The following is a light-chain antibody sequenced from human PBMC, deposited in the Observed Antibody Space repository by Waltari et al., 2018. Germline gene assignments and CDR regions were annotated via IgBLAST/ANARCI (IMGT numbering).Light chain of an antibody. V-gene: IGKV3D-20*02. CDR2: GAS. Sequence: EVVLTQSPGTLSSSPGDRAILSCRASQRVSSTYLAWYHQKPGQAPKLLIYGASTRATGIPDRFSGSGSGTDFTLKISRVEAEDVGVYYCMQATHWPPYTFGQGTKLEIK. CDR1: QRVSSTY. J-gene: IGKJ2*01. CDR3: MQATHWPPYT.